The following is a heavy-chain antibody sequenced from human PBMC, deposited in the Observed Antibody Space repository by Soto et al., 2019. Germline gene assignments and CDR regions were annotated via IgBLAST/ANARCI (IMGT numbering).Heavy chain of an antibody. Sequence: GGSLRLSCAASGFTFSSYGMHWVRQAPGKGLEWVAVISFDGSNKYYADSVKGRFTISRDNSKNTLYLQMNSLRAEDTAVYYCAKAALAYCGGDCPYYFDYWGQGTLVTVSS. CDR2: ISFDGSNK. D-gene: IGHD2-21*02. CDR1: GFTFSSYG. V-gene: IGHV3-30*18. J-gene: IGHJ4*02. CDR3: AKAALAYCGGDCPYYFDY.